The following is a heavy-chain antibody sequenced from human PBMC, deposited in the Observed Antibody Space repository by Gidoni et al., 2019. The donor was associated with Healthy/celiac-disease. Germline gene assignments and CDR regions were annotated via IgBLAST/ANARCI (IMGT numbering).Heavy chain of an antibody. Sequence: EVQLVESGGGLVQPGGSLRLSCAASGFTSSSYWMSWVRQAPGKGLEWVANIKQDGSEKYYVDSVKGRFTISRDKAKNSLYLQMNSLRAEDTAVYYCARGGGGFGYGSGSPNGAFDIWGQGTMVTVSS. J-gene: IGHJ3*02. CDR2: IKQDGSEK. CDR1: GFTSSSYW. CDR3: ARGGGGFGYGSGSPNGAFDI. V-gene: IGHV3-7*03. D-gene: IGHD3-10*01.